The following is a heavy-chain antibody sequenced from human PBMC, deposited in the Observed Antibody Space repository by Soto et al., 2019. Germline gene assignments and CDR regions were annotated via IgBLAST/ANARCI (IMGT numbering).Heavy chain of an antibody. CDR1: GGTFSSYA. V-gene: IGHV1-69*06. CDR3: ARERLKGGGNLGYNWFDP. CDR2: VIPIFGTA. Sequence: QVQLVQSGAEVKKPGSSVKVSCKASGGTFSSYAISWVRQAPGQGLEWMGGVIPIFGTANYAQKFQGRVTITADKSTSTDYMELSSLRSEHTAVYYCARERLKGGGNLGYNWFDPWGQGPLVTVAS. J-gene: IGHJ5*02. D-gene: IGHD2-15*01.